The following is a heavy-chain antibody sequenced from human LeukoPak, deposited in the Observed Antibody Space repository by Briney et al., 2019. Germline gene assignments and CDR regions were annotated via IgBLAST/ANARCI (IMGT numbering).Heavy chain of an antibody. CDR1: GYTFTCYY. CDR2: INPKSGGT. D-gene: IGHD1-26*01. Sequence: GASVKVSCKASGYTFTCYYMHWVRQAPGQGLEWMGWINPKSGGTNYEQKFQGRVTMTRDTSISTAYMELSRLRSDDTAVYYCARARWEGDWLVPWGQGTLVTVSS. CDR3: ARARWEGDWLVP. V-gene: IGHV1-2*02. J-gene: IGHJ5*02.